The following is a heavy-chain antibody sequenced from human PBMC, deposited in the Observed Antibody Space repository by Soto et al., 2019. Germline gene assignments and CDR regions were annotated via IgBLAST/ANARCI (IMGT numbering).Heavy chain of an antibody. Sequence: ASVKVSCKASGYTFTGYYMHWVRQAPGQGLEWMGWINPNSGGTNYAQKFQGRVTRTRDTSISTAYMELSRLRSDDTAVYYCAREDSRGYSGYDIPAWFDPWGQGTLVTVST. CDR1: GYTFTGYY. V-gene: IGHV1-2*02. CDR3: AREDSRGYSGYDIPAWFDP. J-gene: IGHJ5*02. CDR2: INPNSGGT. D-gene: IGHD5-12*01.